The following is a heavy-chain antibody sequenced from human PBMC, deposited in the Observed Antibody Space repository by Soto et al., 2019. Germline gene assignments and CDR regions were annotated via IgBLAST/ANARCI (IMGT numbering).Heavy chain of an antibody. CDR3: ARTPRRSFGASYYYYGMDV. CDR2: INAGNGNT. D-gene: IGHD3-16*01. J-gene: IGHJ6*02. Sequence: QVQLVQSGAEVKKPGASVKVSCKASGYTFTSYAMHWVSQAPRQRLEWMGWINAGNGNTKYSQKFQGRVTITRDTSASTAYMELSSLRSEDTAVYYCARTPRRSFGASYYYYGMDVWGQGTTVTVSS. V-gene: IGHV1-3*01. CDR1: GYTFTSYA.